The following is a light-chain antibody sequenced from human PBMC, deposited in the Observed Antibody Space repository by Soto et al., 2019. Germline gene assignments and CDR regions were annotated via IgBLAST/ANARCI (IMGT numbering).Light chain of an antibody. J-gene: IGKJ1*01. CDR1: QTISSRY. Sequence: IVLAQCPGTLSLSPGERATLSCRASQTISSRYLTWYQQKPGQVPRLLIYGASSRATGIPDRFSGSGSGTNFTLTISRLEPEDLEVYYCQQSGNSHGTFGQGTKVDIK. CDR2: GAS. CDR3: QQSGNSHGT. V-gene: IGKV3-20*01.